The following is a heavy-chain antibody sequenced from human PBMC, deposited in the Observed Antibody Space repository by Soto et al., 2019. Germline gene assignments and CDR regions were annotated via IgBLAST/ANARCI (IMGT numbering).Heavy chain of an antibody. CDR2: IYYSGST. D-gene: IGHD3-3*01. CDR1: GGSISSSGYY. V-gene: IGHV4-39*01. CDR3: ARLDFWSGYSSLLFDY. J-gene: IGHJ4*02. Sequence: SETLSLTCTVSGGSISSSGYYWGWIRQPPGKGLEWIGSIYYSGSTYYNPSLKSRVTISVDTSKNQFSLKLSSVTAADTAVYYCARLDFWSGYSSLLFDYWGQGTLVTVSS.